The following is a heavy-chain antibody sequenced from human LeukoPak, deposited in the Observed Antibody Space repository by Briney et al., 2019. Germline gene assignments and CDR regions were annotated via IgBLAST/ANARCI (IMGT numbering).Heavy chain of an antibody. CDR3: ARELGGGSYYHYYYYMDV. V-gene: IGHV4-4*07. CDR2: IYTSGST. CDR1: GGSISSYY. Sequence: SETLSLTCTVSGGSISSYYWSWIRQPAGKGLEWIGRIYTSGSTNYNPSLKSRVTMSVDTSKNQFSLKLSSVTAADTAVYYCARELGGGSYYHYYYYMDVRGKGTTVTVSS. D-gene: IGHD1-26*01. J-gene: IGHJ6*03.